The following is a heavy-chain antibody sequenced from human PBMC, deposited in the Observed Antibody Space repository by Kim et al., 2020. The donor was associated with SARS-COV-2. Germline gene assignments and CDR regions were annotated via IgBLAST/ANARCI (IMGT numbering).Heavy chain of an antibody. CDR2: INPSGGST. V-gene: IGHV1-46*01. D-gene: IGHD6-19*01. J-gene: IGHJ5*02. CDR3: AREGVGPQWLVRLRSEYHWFDP. Sequence: ASVKVSCKASGYTFTSYYMHWVRQAPGQGLEWMGIINPSGGSTSYAQKFQGRVTMTRDTSTSTVYMELSSLRSEDTAVYYCAREGVGPQWLVRLRSEYHWFDPWGQGTLVTVSS. CDR1: GYTFTSYY.